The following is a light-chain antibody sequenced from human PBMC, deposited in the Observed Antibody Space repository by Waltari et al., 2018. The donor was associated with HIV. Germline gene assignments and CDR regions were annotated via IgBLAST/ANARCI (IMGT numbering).Light chain of an antibody. V-gene: IGLV2-11*01. CDR2: DVT. CDR1: SSDVGGFNY. Sequence: QSALTQPRSVSGSPGQSVTISCTGTSSDVGGFNYVSWYQQYPGRAPKLMIYDVTKRPSGVPDRFSGSKSGNTASLTISGLQAEDEADYYCAAWDDSLWVFGGGTKLTVL. J-gene: IGLJ3*02. CDR3: AAWDDSLWV.